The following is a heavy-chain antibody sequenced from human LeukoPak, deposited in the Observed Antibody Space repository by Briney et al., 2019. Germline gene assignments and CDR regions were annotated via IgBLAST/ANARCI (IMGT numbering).Heavy chain of an antibody. V-gene: IGHV3-21*01. J-gene: IGHJ6*03. CDR1: GFTFSSYS. Sequence: GGSLRLSCAASGFTFSSYSMNWVRQAPGKGLEWVSSISSSSSYIYYADSVRGRFTISRDNAKNSLYLQMNSLRAEDTAVYYCARGVTYYYDSSGYYYYYYYMDVWGKGTTVTVSS. D-gene: IGHD3-22*01. CDR3: ARGVTYYYDSSGYYYYYYYMDV. CDR2: ISSSSSYI.